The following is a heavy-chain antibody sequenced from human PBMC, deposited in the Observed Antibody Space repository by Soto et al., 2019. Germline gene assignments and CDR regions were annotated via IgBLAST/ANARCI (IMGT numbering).Heavy chain of an antibody. Sequence: GASVKVSCKASGGTFSSYAISWVRQAPGQGLEWMGGIIPIFGTANYAQKFQGRVTITADESTSTAYMELSSLRSEDTAVYYCAVTYYYDSSGYYAWFDPWGQGTLVTAPQ. CDR2: IIPIFGTA. D-gene: IGHD3-22*01. CDR3: AVTYYYDSSGYYAWFDP. V-gene: IGHV1-69*13. J-gene: IGHJ5*02. CDR1: GGTFSSYA.